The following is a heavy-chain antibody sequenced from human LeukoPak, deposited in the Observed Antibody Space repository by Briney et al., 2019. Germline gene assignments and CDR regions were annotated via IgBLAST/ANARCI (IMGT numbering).Heavy chain of an antibody. Sequence: GGSLRLSCAASGFTFSSSAMSWVRQAPGKGLEWLSTISGGGGSTYYADSVKGRFTISRDNSKNTLYLHMKSLRAEDTAVYYCAKGVVAFYAFDIWGQGTMVTVSS. CDR1: GFTFSSSA. CDR2: ISGGGGST. D-gene: IGHD2-2*01. CDR3: AKGVVAFYAFDI. J-gene: IGHJ3*02. V-gene: IGHV3-23*01.